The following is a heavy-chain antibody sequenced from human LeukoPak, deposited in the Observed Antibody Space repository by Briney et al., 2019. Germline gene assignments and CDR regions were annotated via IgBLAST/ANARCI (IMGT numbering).Heavy chain of an antibody. V-gene: IGHV6-1*01. CDR3: AKGGGAIDY. J-gene: IGHJ4*02. Sequence: SQTLSFTCVISGDSFSRNNAAWHWIRQSPSRGIEWLGRIYYRSKWYNDYAPSVKSRITINPDTSKNQFSLQLNSVTPEDTAVYYCAKGGGAIDYWGQGTLVTVSS. CDR1: GDSFSRNNAA. CDR2: IYYRSKWYN. D-gene: IGHD5-12*01.